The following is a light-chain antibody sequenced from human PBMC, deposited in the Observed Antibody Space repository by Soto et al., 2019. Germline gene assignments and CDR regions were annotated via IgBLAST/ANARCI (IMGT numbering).Light chain of an antibody. CDR1: QSISSW. J-gene: IGKJ4*01. V-gene: IGKV1-5*03. CDR2: KAS. Sequence: DIQMTQSPSTLSASVGDRVTITCRASQSISSWLAWYQQKPGKAPKLLIYKASSLESGVPSRFSGRGSGTEFTLTITSLHPYDFATYYCQHYNSYPLTFGGGTKVDIK. CDR3: QHYNSYPLT.